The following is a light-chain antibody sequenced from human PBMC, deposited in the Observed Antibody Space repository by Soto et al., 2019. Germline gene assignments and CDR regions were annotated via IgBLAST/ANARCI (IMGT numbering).Light chain of an antibody. J-gene: IGLJ1*01. CDR1: SSDVGGYNY. Sequence: QSALTQPASVSGSPGQSITISCTGTSSDVGGYNYVSWNQHHPGKAPKLIIYDVTNRPSGVSNPFSGSKSGNTASLTISGLQPEDEADYYCSSYTTSNTRQIVFGTGTKVTVL. CDR2: DVT. CDR3: SSYTTSNTRQIV. V-gene: IGLV2-14*03.